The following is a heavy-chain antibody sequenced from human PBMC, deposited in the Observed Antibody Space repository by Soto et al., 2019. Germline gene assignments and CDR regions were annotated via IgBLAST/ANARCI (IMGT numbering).Heavy chain of an antibody. CDR1: GFSLSTSGVG. Sequence: QITLKESGPTLVKPTQTLTLTCTFSGFSLSTSGVGVGWIRQPPGKALEWLALIYWDDDKRYSPSLKSRLTITKDTSKNQEVLTMTNMDPVDTATYCCAHRGHYDILTGYYSDWYFDLWGRGTLVTVSS. J-gene: IGHJ2*01. CDR3: AHRGHYDILTGYYSDWYFDL. V-gene: IGHV2-5*02. CDR2: IYWDDDK. D-gene: IGHD3-9*01.